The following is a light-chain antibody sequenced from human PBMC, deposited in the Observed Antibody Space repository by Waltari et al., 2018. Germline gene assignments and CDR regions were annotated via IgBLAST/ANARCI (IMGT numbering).Light chain of an antibody. CDR3: QVDDTRLAVV. J-gene: IGLJ2*01. Sequence: QSVLTQPPSVSGAPGQRVSISCTGSGSNLGAGYDVHWYQQHPGKAPKLLIYGTSTRPPGVPYRFLGSQAGNPASRAQNALQGEEEAELFRQVDDTRLAVVFGGGNKLTVL. V-gene: IGLV1-40*01. CDR1: GSNLGAGYD. CDR2: GTS.